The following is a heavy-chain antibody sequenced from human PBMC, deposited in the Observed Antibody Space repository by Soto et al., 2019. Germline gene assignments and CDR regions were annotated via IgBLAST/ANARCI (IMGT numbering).Heavy chain of an antibody. CDR1: GGCLPSGTYS. V-gene: IGHV4-30-2*01. CDR2: ILPSGTT. J-gene: IGHJ4*02. CDR3: ARGREFDS. Sequence: LTCAVSGGCLPSGTYSWNWIRQPPGKGLEGIGYILPSGTTYYNPSLKSRVSISIDVSKNQFSLNLRSLTAADTAVYYCARGREFDSWGQGTLVTVSS.